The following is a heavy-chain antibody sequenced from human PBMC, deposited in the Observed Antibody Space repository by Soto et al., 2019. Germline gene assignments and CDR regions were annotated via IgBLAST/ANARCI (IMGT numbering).Heavy chain of an antibody. CDR2: INHSGST. D-gene: IGHD2-8*01. CDR1: GGSFSGYY. CDR3: ARDPPYCNNGVCYGWYYYGMEV. J-gene: IGHJ6*02. Sequence: PSETLSLTCAVYGGSFSGYYWSWIRQPPGKGLEWIGEINHSGSTNYNPSLKSRVTISVDTSKNQFSLKLSSVTAADTAVYYCARDPPYCNNGVCYGWYYYGMEVWGQGTTVTVSS. V-gene: IGHV4-34*01.